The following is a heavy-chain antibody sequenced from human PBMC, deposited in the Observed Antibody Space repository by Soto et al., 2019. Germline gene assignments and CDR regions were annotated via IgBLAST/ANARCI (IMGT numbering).Heavy chain of an antibody. D-gene: IGHD6-13*01. CDR2: VYNSGST. J-gene: IGHJ4*02. V-gene: IGHV4-59*01. CDR3: ARYRREAVAGYTLDN. Sequence: SETLSLTFTVSGGSISSNYWTWIRQPPGKGLEWIGYVYNSGSTNYNPSLKSRVTISEDTSKSQFSLKVNSMTAADTAVYYCARYRREAVAGYTLDNWGQGILVTVSS. CDR1: GGSISSNY.